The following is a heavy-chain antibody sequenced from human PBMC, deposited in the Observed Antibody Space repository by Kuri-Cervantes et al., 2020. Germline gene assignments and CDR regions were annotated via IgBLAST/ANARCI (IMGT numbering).Heavy chain of an antibody. CDR2: INHSGST. D-gene: IGHD6-13*01. V-gene: IGHV4-34*01. CDR3: ARRGGIAAAGKFFDY. Sequence: WETLSLTCAVYGGSFSGYYWRWIRQPPGKGLEWIGEINHSGSTNYNPSLKSRVTISGDTSKNQFSLKLSTVTAADTAVYYCARRGGIAAAGKFFDYWGQGTLVTVSS. CDR1: GGSFSGYY. J-gene: IGHJ4*02.